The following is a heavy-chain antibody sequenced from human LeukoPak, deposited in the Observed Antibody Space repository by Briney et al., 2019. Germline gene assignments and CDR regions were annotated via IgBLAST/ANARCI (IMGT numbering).Heavy chain of an antibody. V-gene: IGHV1-8*01. CDR2: MNPNSGNT. CDR1: GYTFTSYD. CDR3: ATKGADGDWFDP. J-gene: IGHJ5*02. Sequence: ASVKVSCKASGYTFTSYDINWVRQATGQGLEWMGWMNPNSGNTGYAQKFQGRVTMTRNTSISTAYMELSSLRSEDTAVYYCATKGADGDWFDPWGQGTLVTVSS. D-gene: IGHD4-17*01.